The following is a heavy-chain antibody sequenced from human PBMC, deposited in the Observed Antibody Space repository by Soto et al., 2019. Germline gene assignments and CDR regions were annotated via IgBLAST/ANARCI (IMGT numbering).Heavy chain of an antibody. D-gene: IGHD3-3*01. CDR1: GFTFTSSA. CDR2: IVVGSGNT. V-gene: IGHV1-58*01. J-gene: IGHJ3*02. Sequence: ASVKVSCKAFGFTFTSSAVQWVRQARGQRLEWIGWIVVGSGNTNYAQKFQERVTITRDMSTSTAYMELSSLRSEDTAVYYCAAFGDYDFWSGRAFDIWGQGTMVTVSS. CDR3: AAFGDYDFWSGRAFDI.